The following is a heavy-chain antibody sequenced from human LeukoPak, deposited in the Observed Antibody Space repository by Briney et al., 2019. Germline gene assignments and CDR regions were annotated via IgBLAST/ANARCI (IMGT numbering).Heavy chain of an antibody. Sequence: SETLSLTCTVSGGSISSSSYYWGWIRQPPGKGLEWIGSIYYSGSTYYNPSLKSRVTISVDTSKNQFSLKLSSVTAADTAVYYCAFWSGYYNYYYMDVWGKGTTVTVSS. V-gene: IGHV4-39*07. D-gene: IGHD3-3*01. J-gene: IGHJ6*03. CDR3: AFWSGYYNYYYMDV. CDR1: GGSISSSSYY. CDR2: IYYSGST.